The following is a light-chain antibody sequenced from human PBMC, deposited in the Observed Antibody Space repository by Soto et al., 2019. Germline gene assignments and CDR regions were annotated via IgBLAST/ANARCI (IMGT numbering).Light chain of an antibody. CDR3: MQSTLRPPT. Sequence: DVVMTQPPLSLSVAPGQPASISCKSSQSLLHITGETFLFWYLQEPGQSPQLLIYEVSTRVSGVPDRFSGSGSGTDFTLEISRVETDDVGIYYCMQSTLRPPTFGQGTRLEF. CDR2: EVS. CDR1: QSLLHITGETF. V-gene: IGKV2D-29*02. J-gene: IGKJ5*01.